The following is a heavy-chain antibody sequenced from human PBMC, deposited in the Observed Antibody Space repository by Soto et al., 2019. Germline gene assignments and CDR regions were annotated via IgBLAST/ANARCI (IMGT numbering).Heavy chain of an antibody. CDR1: GYSFTVFD. CDR2: LNPRTGDT. Sequence: QVHLVQSGDEVKKPGASVKVSCEASGYSFTVFDIHWVRQAPGQGFDWMGWLNPRTGDTAFAPTFQGRLTMTRDTSMSTAYRELSSLTSDDTAIYFFVRQPGGVATPGDDYWGQGTLVTVSS. V-gene: IGHV1-8*02. J-gene: IGHJ4*02. D-gene: IGHD2-15*01. CDR3: VRQPGGVATPGDDY.